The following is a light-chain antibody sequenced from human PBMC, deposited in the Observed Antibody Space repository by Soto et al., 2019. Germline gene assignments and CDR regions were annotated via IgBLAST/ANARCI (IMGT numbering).Light chain of an antibody. CDR1: QTITPY. J-gene: IGKJ1*01. CDR2: AVS. CDR3: QQSYSNPPT. Sequence: DIPLTQSPSSLSASVGDRVTITCRASQTITPYLNWYQQKPGEAPKLVIYAVSSLQSGVPSRFSGSESGTDFTLTINSLQPEDFATYSCQQSYSNPPTFGQGTKVELK. V-gene: IGKV1-39*01.